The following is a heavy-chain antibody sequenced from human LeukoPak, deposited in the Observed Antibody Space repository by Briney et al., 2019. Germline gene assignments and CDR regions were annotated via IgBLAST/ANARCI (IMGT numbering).Heavy chain of an antibody. CDR3: AREASLVRGIFITRYGLDV. V-gene: IGHV4-61*01. Sequence: PSETLSLTCTVSGGSVSSGTYYWTWIRQPPGKGLEWIAYISYNENTNYNPSLKSRLTISLDTSKNQFSLRLSSVTAADTAMYYCAREASLVRGIFITRYGLDVWGKGTTVTVSS. J-gene: IGHJ6*04. CDR2: ISYNENT. D-gene: IGHD3-10*01. CDR1: GGSVSSGTYY.